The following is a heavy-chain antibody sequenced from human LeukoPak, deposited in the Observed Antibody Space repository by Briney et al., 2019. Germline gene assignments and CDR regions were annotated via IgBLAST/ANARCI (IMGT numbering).Heavy chain of an antibody. J-gene: IGHJ4*02. V-gene: IGHV3-64*01. CDR1: GFTFSSYA. CDR2: ISSNGGST. Sequence: GGSLRLSCAASGFTFSSYAMHWVRQAPGKGLEYVSAISSNGGSTYYANSVKGRFTISRDNSKNTLYLQMGSLRAEDMAVHYCARGMGYSYGDYWGQGTLVTVSS. D-gene: IGHD5-18*01. CDR3: ARGMGYSYGDY.